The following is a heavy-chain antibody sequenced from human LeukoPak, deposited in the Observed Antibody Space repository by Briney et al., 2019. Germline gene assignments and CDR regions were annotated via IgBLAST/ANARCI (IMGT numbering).Heavy chain of an antibody. CDR1: GFTFSRNW. J-gene: IGHJ4*02. Sequence: GGSLRLSCAASGFTFSRNWMSWVRQAPGKGLEWVANIKQDGSEKYYVDSVKGRSTISRDNAKNSLYLQMNSLRAEDTAVYYCARDRYYCTNGVCSNPFDYWGQGTLVTVSS. V-gene: IGHV3-7*01. CDR3: ARDRYYCTNGVCSNPFDY. D-gene: IGHD2-8*01. CDR2: IKQDGSEK.